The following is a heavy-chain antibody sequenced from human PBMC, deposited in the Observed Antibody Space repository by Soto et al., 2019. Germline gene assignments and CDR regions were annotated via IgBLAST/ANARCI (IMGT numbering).Heavy chain of an antibody. CDR3: EKHTAITVTAGDAFDV. V-gene: IGHV3-23*01. J-gene: IGHJ3*01. Sequence: GGSLRLSCASSGFTLSMSAVNWVRQAPGKGLEWVSYISDSGDRTYYADSVKGRFTISRDRSKNTVSLQMDSLRAEDTAVYYCEKHTAITVTAGDAFDVWGQGTKVTVSS. D-gene: IGHD5-18*01. CDR2: ISDSGDRT. CDR1: GFTLSMSA.